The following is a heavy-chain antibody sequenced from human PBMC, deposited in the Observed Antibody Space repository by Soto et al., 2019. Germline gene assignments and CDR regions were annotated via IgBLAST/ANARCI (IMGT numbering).Heavy chain of an antibody. J-gene: IGHJ4*02. CDR3: ARRLQWQMRPLDS. V-gene: IGHV3-11*01. CDR2: INTLSSAI. Sequence: GGSLRLSCAGSGFTFSGYYMSWIRQAPGKGLEWVSYINTLSSAIYYADSVKGRFTISRDNAKNSLYLQMNSLRAEDTAAYYCARRLQWQMRPLDSWGRGTMVTVSS. CDR1: GFTFSGYY. D-gene: IGHD6-19*01.